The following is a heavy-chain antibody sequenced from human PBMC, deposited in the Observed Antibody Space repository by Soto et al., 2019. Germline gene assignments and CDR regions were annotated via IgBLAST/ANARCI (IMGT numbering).Heavy chain of an antibody. Sequence: ASVKVSCKASGYTFTSYYMHWVRQAPGQGLEWMGIINPSGGGSTNYAQKFQGRVTMTRDTSTSTVYMELSSLRSEDTAVYYCARSGYSSGWYEDYWGQGTLVTVSS. J-gene: IGHJ4*02. CDR1: GYTFTSYY. V-gene: IGHV1-46*01. D-gene: IGHD6-19*01. CDR2: INPSGGGST. CDR3: ARSGYSSGWYEDY.